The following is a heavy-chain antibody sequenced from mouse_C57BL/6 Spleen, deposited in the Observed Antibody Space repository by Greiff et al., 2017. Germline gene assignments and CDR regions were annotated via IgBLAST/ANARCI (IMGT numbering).Heavy chain of an antibody. V-gene: IGHV3-6*01. D-gene: IGHD2-3*01. Sequence: DVKLQESGPGLVKPSQSLSLTCSVTGYSITSGYYWNWIRQFPGNKLEWMGYISYDGSNNYNPSLKNRISITRDTSKNQFFLKLNSVTTEDTATYYCARGTYDGYSMDYWGQGTSVTVSS. CDR1: GYSITSGYY. CDR2: ISYDGSN. J-gene: IGHJ4*01. CDR3: ARGTYDGYSMDY.